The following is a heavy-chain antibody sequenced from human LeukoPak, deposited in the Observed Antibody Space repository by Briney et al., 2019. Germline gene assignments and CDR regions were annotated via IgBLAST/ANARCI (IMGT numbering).Heavy chain of an antibody. CDR3: ARDSAAYDYVWGSYRYRDTLKNYYYMDV. J-gene: IGHJ6*03. CDR1: GFTFSSYS. CDR2: ISSSSSTI. V-gene: IGHV3-48*04. Sequence: GGSLRLSCAASGFTFSSYSMNWVRQAPGKGLEWVSYISSSSSTIYYADSVKGRFTISRDNAKNSLYLQMNSLRAEDTAVYYCARDSAAYDYVWGSYRYRDTLKNYYYMDVWGKGTTVTVSS. D-gene: IGHD3-16*02.